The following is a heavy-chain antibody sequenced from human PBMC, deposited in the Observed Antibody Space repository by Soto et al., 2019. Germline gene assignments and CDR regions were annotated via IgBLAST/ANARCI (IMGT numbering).Heavy chain of an antibody. Sequence: SETLSLTCAVYGGSFSGYYWSWIRQPPGKGLEWIGEINHSGSTNYNPSLKSRVTISVDTSKNQFSLKLSSVTAADTAVYYCAGRITSSSSFDYWGQGTLVTVSS. CDR1: GGSFSGYY. CDR3: AGRITSSSSFDY. V-gene: IGHV4-34*01. CDR2: INHSGST. D-gene: IGHD6-13*01. J-gene: IGHJ4*02.